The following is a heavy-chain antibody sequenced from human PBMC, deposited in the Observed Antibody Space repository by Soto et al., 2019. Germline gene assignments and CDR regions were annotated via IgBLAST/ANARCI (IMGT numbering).Heavy chain of an antibody. Sequence: SVKVSCKASGGTFSSYAISWVRQAPGQGLEWMGGITPIFGTANYAQKFQGRVTITADKSTSTAYMELSSLRSEDTAVYYCARDRRGSSWWGNWFDPWGQGTLVTVSS. CDR2: ITPIFGTA. D-gene: IGHD6-13*01. J-gene: IGHJ5*02. CDR3: ARDRRGSSWWGNWFDP. CDR1: GGTFSSYA. V-gene: IGHV1-69*06.